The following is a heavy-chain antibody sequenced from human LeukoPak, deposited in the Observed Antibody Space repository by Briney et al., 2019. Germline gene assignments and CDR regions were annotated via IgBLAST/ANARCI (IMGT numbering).Heavy chain of an antibody. CDR2: IYMSGST. D-gene: IGHD6-13*01. J-gene: IGHJ5*02. CDR3: ARGQYGRSWYNWFDP. Sequence: PSETLSLTCTVSGGSLSRYYWTWIRQPAGKGLEWIGRIYMSGSTNYNPSLKSRVTMSLDTSKNQFSLKLTSVTAADTAVYYCARGQYGRSWYNWFDPWGQGTLVTVSS. CDR1: GGSLSRYY. V-gene: IGHV4-4*07.